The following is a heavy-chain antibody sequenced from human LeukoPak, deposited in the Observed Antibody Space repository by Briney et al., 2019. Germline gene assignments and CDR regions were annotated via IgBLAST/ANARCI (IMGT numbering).Heavy chain of an antibody. V-gene: IGHV3-23*01. J-gene: IGHJ4*02. Sequence: PGGSLRLSCAASGFSFSSYEMNWVRQAPGKGLEWVSVISGSGGSTYYVDSVKGRFTISRDNSKNTLYLQMNRLRAEDTAVYYCAKESPHFDYWGQGTLVTVSS. CDR1: GFSFSSYE. CDR3: AKESPHFDY. CDR2: ISGSGGST.